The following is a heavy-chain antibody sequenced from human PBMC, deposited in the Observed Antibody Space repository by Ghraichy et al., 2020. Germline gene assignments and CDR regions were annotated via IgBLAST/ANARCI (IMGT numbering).Heavy chain of an antibody. V-gene: IGHV3-15*05. CDR1: GFTFNNAW. D-gene: IGHD6-6*01. Sequence: GESLNISCAASGFTFNNAWMSWVRQAPGKGLEWVGRIKSNTYGGTTDYAAPVKGRFTISRDDSKDTLYLQMNSLRPEDAAVYYCTIDSGLYSTSSVGCFDPWGQGTLVTVSS. J-gene: IGHJ5*02. CDR3: TIDSGLYSTSSVGCFDP. CDR2: IKSNTYGGTT.